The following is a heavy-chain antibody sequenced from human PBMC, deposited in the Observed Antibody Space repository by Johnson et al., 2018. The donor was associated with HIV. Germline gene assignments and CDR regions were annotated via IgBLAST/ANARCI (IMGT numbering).Heavy chain of an antibody. CDR1: GLIFRTYW. J-gene: IGHJ3*02. V-gene: IGHV3-7*01. Sequence: VQLVESGGGVVQPGRSLRLSCAASGLIFRTYWMSWVRQAPGKGLEWVANIKEDGSEKYYVDSVKGRFTISRDNAKNSLSLQMNSLRAEDTAVYYCAREPSIAAAGGDGAFDIWGQGTMVTVSS. D-gene: IGHD6-13*01. CDR2: IKEDGSEK. CDR3: AREPSIAAAGGDGAFDI.